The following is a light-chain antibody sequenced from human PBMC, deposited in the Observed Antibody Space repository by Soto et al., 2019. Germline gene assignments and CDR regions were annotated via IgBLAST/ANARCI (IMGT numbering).Light chain of an antibody. Sequence: QSALTQPASVSGSPGQSITISCTGTRSDVGGYNYVSWYQQHPGKATKLMIYDVSNRPSGVSNRFSGSKSGNTASLTISGLQAEDEAEYYCISYTSSSTVVFGGGTKVTVL. V-gene: IGLV2-14*01. CDR1: RSDVGGYNY. CDR2: DVS. J-gene: IGLJ2*01. CDR3: ISYTSSSTVV.